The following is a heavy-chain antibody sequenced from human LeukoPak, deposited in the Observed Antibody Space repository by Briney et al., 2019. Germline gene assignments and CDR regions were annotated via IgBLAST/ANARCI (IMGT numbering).Heavy chain of an antibody. CDR1: GYTFTSYD. CDR2: MNPNSGNT. D-gene: IGHD4-11*01. J-gene: IGHJ3*02. CDR3: ARGPRYSNYDYLDI. V-gene: IGHV1-8*01. Sequence: ASVKVSCKASGYTFTSYDINWVRQATGQGLEWMGWMNPNSGNTGYAQKFQGRVTMTRNTSISTAYMELSSLRSEDTAVCYCARGPRYSNYDYLDIWGQGTMVTVSS.